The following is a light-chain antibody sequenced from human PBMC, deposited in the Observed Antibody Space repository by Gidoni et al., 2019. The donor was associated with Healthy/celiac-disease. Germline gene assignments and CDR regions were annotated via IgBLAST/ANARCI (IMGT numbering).Light chain of an antibody. Sequence: EIVMTQSPATLSVSPGERATLSCRASQSVSSNLAGYQQKPGQAPRLLLYGASTRATGILARFSGSGSGTEFTLTISSLQSEDFAVYYCQQYNNWQGTFGQGTKVEIK. CDR3: QQYNNWQGT. V-gene: IGKV3-15*01. CDR2: GAS. CDR1: QSVSSN. J-gene: IGKJ1*01.